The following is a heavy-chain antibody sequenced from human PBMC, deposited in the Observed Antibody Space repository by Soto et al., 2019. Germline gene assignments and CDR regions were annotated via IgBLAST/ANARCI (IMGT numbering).Heavy chain of an antibody. CDR1: GFIVSSKY. D-gene: IGHD6-19*01. CDR2: LYTDDTT. V-gene: IGHV3-53*01. J-gene: IGHJ4*02. Sequence: EVQLVESGGGLIQPGGSLRLSCAASGFIVSSKYMSWVRQAPGKGLEWVSILYTDDTTYYADSVKGRFTISRDSSKNTLYLQMNSLRAEDTAVYYCARVGAVAAVDYWGQGTLVTVSS. CDR3: ARVGAVAAVDY.